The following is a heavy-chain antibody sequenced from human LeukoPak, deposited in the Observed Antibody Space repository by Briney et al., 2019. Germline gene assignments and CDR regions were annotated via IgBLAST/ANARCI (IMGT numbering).Heavy chain of an antibody. CDR3: ARTNTVTTYPYYFDY. J-gene: IGHJ4*02. CDR1: GGSISSYY. D-gene: IGHD4-17*01. CDR2: IYYSGST. Sequence: SETLSLTCTVSGGSISSYYWSWIRQPPGKGLGWIGYIYYSGSTNYNPSLKSRVTISVDTSKNQFSLKLSSVTAADTAVYYCARTNTVTTYPYYFDYWGQGTLVTVSS. V-gene: IGHV4-59*01.